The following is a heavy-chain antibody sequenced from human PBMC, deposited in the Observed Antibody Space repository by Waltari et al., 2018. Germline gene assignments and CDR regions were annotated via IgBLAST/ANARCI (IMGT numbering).Heavy chain of an antibody. J-gene: IGHJ3*02. CDR2: IYTSGST. CDR3: ARDHYCSGGACYPGGSAFDI. D-gene: IGHD2-15*01. V-gene: IGHV4-4*07. CDR1: GGSISGYY. Sequence: QVLLQESGPGLVKPSETLSLTCPVSGGSISGYYWKWIRQPPGKGLEWIGRIYTSGSTNYNPSLKSRVTISINTSNNQFSLKLSSVTAADTAVYYCARDHYCSGGACYPGGSAFDIWGQGTMVTVSS.